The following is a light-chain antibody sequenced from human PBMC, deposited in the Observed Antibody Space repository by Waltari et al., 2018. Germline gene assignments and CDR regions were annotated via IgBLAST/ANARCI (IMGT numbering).Light chain of an antibody. Sequence: IVMTQTPLSLPVTPGEPASISCKSSQSLLHSNGNSYLYWYLQKPGQPPRLLIYRVSNRFSGVPDRFSGSGSGTDFTLKINRVEAEDVGVYYCMQALQTPPTFGGGTKLEIK. CDR3: MQALQTPPT. V-gene: IGKV2-29*02. J-gene: IGKJ4*01. CDR1: QSLLHSNGNSY. CDR2: RVS.